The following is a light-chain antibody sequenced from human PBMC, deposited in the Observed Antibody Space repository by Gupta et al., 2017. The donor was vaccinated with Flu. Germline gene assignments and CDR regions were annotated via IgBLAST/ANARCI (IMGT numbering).Light chain of an antibody. V-gene: IGKV2D-29*01. Sequence: IAMTPTPLLLSVTHGWPAAISCQSSHSLLYSNGKTYLYWYLQKPGQPPQLLIYEISNRYSGVPHRFSGSGSGTDFTLKISGVEAEDVGVYYCMQSIQVPYTFGQGTKLEI. CDR3: MQSIQVPYT. J-gene: IGKJ2*01. CDR2: EIS. CDR1: HSLLYSNGKTY.